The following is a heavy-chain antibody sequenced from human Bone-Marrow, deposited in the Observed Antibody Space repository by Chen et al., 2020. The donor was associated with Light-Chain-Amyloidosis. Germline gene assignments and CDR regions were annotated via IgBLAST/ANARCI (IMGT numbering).Heavy chain of an antibody. J-gene: IGHJ3*02. D-gene: IGHD3-10*01. CDR2: IKQSGSDK. CDR1: GFTFSGYW. CDR3: ARVGDGSNRSEALEI. Sequence: EGRLVESGGDLIQPGGSLRLPCAASGFTFSGYWMSWVRQSPGKGLEWVANIKQSGSDKDYLESVKGRFTISRDNGKNSLYLQMNNLRAEDTAVYYCARVGDGSNRSEALEIWGQGTMVTVSS. V-gene: IGHV3-7*01.